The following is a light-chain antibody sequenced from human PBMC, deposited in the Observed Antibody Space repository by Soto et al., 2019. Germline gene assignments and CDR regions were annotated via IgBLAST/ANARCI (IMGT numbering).Light chain of an antibody. CDR2: WAS. V-gene: IGKV4-1*01. Sequence: DIVMTQSPESLAVSLGERATINCKSSQSVLYSSNNKNYLNWYQQKPGQPPKLLIYWASVRESGVPDRFSGSGSGTDFTLTIRSVQAEDVAVYYCPQYYDTPHTFGQGTRLEIK. J-gene: IGKJ5*01. CDR3: PQYYDTPHT. CDR1: QSVLYSSNNKNY.